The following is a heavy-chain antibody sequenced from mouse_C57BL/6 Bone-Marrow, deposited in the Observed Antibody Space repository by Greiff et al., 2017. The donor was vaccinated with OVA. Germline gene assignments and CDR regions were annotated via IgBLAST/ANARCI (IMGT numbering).Heavy chain of an antibody. CDR3: ARYAYYDYDGGYYFDY. D-gene: IGHD2-4*01. Sequence: QVQLQQSGAELVKPGASVKISCKASGYAFCSYWMNWVKQRPGKGLEWIGQIYPGDGDTNYNGKFKGKATLTADKSSSTAYMQLSSLTSEDSAVYFCARYAYYDYDGGYYFDYWGQGTTLTVSS. CDR2: IYPGDGDT. J-gene: IGHJ2*01. CDR1: GYAFCSYW. V-gene: IGHV1-80*01.